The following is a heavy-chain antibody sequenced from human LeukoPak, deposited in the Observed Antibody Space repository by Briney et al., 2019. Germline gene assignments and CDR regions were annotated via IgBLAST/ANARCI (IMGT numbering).Heavy chain of an antibody. CDR3: ASARMEDYYYYMDA. V-gene: IGHV1-69*05. CDR1: GGTFSSYA. Sequence: ASVKVSCKASGGTFSSYAISWVRQAPGQGLEWMGRIIPIFGTANYAQKFQGRVTITTDESTSSAYMELSSLRSEDTAVYYCASARMEDYYYYMDAWGKGTTVTVSS. J-gene: IGHJ6*03. CDR2: IIPIFGTA. D-gene: IGHD1-1*01.